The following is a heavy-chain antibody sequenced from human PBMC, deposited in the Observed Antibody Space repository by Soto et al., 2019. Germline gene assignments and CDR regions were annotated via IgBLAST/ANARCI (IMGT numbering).Heavy chain of an antibody. Sequence: ASVKVSCKASGYTFTSYDINWVRQATGQGLEWMGWINPNSGNTGYAQKFQGRVTMTRNTSISTAYMELSSLRSEDTAVYYCARAKLWFGELPPWYYYYYMDVWGKGTTVTVSS. CDR1: GYTFTSYD. CDR2: INPNSGNT. CDR3: ARAKLWFGELPPWYYYYYMDV. J-gene: IGHJ6*03. D-gene: IGHD3-10*01. V-gene: IGHV1-8*01.